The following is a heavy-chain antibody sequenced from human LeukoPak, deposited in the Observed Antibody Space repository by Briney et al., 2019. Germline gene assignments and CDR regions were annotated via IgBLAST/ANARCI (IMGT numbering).Heavy chain of an antibody. V-gene: IGHV4-39*01. CDR2: IYYSGST. CDR1: GGYISSYY. CDR3: ARHAPTVVPAAISSGGDFDY. J-gene: IGHJ4*02. D-gene: IGHD2-2*02. Sequence: SETLSLTCTVSGGYISSYYWGWIRQPPGKGLEWIGSIYYSGSTYYNPSLKSRVTISVDTSKNQFSLKLSSVTAADTAVYYCARHAPTVVPAAISSGGDFDYWGQGTLVTVSS.